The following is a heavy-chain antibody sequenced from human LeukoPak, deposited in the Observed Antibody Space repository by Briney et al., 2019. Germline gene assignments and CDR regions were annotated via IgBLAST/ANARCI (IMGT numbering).Heavy chain of an antibody. D-gene: IGHD3-3*01. J-gene: IGHJ4*02. CDR3: SRLRITIFGMVIIPKGYFDY. CDR1: GYTFTSYG. Sequence: ASVKVSCKASGYTFTSYGISWVRQAPGQGLEWMGCISAYSGNTNYAQKLQGRVTMTTDTSTSTAYMELRSLRSDDAAVYYCSRLRITIFGMVIIPKGYFDYWGQGTLVTVSS. CDR2: ISAYSGNT. V-gene: IGHV1-18*01.